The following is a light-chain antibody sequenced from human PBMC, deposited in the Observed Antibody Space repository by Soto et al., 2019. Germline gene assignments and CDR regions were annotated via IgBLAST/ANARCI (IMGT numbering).Light chain of an antibody. CDR2: EVN. CDR1: SSDVGGYNY. V-gene: IGLV2-8*01. J-gene: IGLJ1*01. CDR3: SSYAGSSNV. Sequence: QSVLTQPPSASGSPRQSVAISCTGTSSDVGGYNYVSWYQQHPGKAPKLMIYEVNKRPSGVPDRFSGSKSGNTASLTVSGLQAEDEADYYCSSYAGSSNVFGTGTKVTVL.